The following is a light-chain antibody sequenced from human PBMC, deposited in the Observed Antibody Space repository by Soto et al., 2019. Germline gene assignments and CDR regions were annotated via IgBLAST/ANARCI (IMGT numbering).Light chain of an antibody. CDR3: QLYVDPSKT. Sequence: EIVLTQSPGTLSLSPGERGTLSCRASQTVSSNFLAWYQQKPGQAPRLLIFDASTRATGIPDRFSGSGSGTDFTLTISRLEPEDFAVYFCQLYVDPSKTFGQGTKVEIK. V-gene: IGKV3-20*01. J-gene: IGKJ1*01. CDR2: DAS. CDR1: QTVSSNF.